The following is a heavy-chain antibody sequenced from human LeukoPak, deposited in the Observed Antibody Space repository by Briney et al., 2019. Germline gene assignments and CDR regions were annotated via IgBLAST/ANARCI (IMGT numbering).Heavy chain of an antibody. V-gene: IGHV3-21*05. D-gene: IGHD6-25*01. CDR3: ARDEAAGSGRDY. CDR2: ISSSSSYI. J-gene: IGHJ4*02. Sequence: PGGSLRLSCAASGFTFSSYSMNWVRQAPGKGLEWVSYISSSSSYIYYADSVKGRFTISRDNAKNSLYLQMNSLRAEDTAVYYCARDEAAGSGRDYWGQGTLVTVSS. CDR1: GFTFSSYS.